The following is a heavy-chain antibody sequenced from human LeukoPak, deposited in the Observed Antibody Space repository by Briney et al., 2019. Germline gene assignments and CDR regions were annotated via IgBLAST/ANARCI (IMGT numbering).Heavy chain of an antibody. CDR3: ARHDTGFWFDY. V-gene: IGHV4-39*01. Sequence: PSETLSLTCKVSGGSIATYKDYWGWVRQSAGKGLEWIGSSHHTGGTFYNPSLQSRVTIVLDTSNNLFSLKVDSVTAGDTAVYYCARHDTGFWFDYWGQGTLVTVSS. D-gene: IGHD3-9*01. CDR1: GGSIATYKDY. J-gene: IGHJ4*02. CDR2: SHHTGGT.